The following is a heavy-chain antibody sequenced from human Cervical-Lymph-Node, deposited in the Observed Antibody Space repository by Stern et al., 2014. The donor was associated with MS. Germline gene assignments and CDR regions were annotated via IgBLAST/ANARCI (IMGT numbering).Heavy chain of an antibody. J-gene: IGHJ4*02. V-gene: IGHV3-21*01. D-gene: IGHD1-1*01. Sequence: EVQLVESGGGLVKPGASLRVSCAAAGVTFATYTMNWARQAPGQGLEWVSAISRHSSDISYAESVKGRFTISRDNARISLYLQMNSLRAEDTAVYYCTRGNWHDEFDSRGQGTLVTVSS. CDR2: ISRHSSDI. CDR3: TRGNWHDEFDS. CDR1: GVTFATYT.